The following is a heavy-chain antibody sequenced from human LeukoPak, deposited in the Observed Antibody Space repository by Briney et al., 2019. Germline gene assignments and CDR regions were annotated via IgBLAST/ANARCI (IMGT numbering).Heavy chain of an antibody. J-gene: IGHJ1*01. CDR2: INPNSGGT. CDR3: ARAVAAAGTGAEYFQH. CDR1: RYTSTGYY. D-gene: IGHD6-13*01. Sequence: ASVKVSCKASRYTSTGYYIHWVRQAPGQGLEWMGWINPNSGGTNYAQKFQGRVTMTRDTSINTAYMELSRLRSDDTAVYYCARAVAAAGTGAEYFQHWGQGTLVTVSS. V-gene: IGHV1-2*02.